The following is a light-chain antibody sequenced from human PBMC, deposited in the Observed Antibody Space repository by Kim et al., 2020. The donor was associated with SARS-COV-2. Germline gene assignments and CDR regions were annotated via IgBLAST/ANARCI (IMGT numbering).Light chain of an antibody. J-gene: IGLJ1*01. CDR3: QVWDSSTGV. Sequence: VALGQAARSTRGGNNIGSKNVHWYQQKPGQAPVLVIYRDSNRPSGIPERFSGSNSGNTATLTISRAQAGDEADYYCQVWDSSTGVFGIGTKVTVL. CDR2: RDS. V-gene: IGLV3-9*01. CDR1: NIGSKN.